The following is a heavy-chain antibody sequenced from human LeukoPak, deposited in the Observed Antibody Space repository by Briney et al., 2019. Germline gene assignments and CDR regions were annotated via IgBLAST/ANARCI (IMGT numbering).Heavy chain of an antibody. CDR1: GGSVSSGSYY. V-gene: IGHV4-61*01. D-gene: IGHD6-13*01. Sequence: SETLSLTCTVSGGSVSSGSYYWSWIRQPPGKGLEWIGYIYYSGSTNYNPSLKSRVTISVDTSKNQFSLKLSSVTAADTAVYYCARMPAAAAGLNWFDPWGQGTLVTVSS. CDR3: ARMPAAAAGLNWFDP. J-gene: IGHJ5*02. CDR2: IYYSGST.